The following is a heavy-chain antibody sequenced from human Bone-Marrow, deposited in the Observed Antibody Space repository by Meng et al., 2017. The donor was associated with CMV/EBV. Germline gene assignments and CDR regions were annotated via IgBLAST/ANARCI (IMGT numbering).Heavy chain of an antibody. V-gene: IGHV3-23*01. D-gene: IGHD6-13*01. J-gene: IGHJ4*02. CDR3: AKGDTAAGDYFDY. CDR2: ISGSGGST. Sequence: GESLKISCAASGFTFSSYGMHWVRQAPGKGLEWVSAISGSGGSTYYADSVKGRFTISRDNSKNTLYLQMNSLRAEDTAVYYCAKGDTAAGDYFDYWGQGTLVTVSS. CDR1: GFTFSSYG.